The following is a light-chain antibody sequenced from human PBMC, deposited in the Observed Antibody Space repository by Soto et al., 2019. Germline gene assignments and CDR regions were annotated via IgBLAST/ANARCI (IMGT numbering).Light chain of an antibody. V-gene: IGKV1-5*01. CDR3: QQYNSFWT. CDR1: QSISNW. Sequence: DIQMTQSPSTLSASVGDRVTITCRASQSISNWLACYQHKPWKAPRLLSYDAAYLERGVPARFRGSGSGTEFTLTISELQPDDLATYYCQQYNSFWTFGQGTTVAI. CDR2: DAA. J-gene: IGKJ1*01.